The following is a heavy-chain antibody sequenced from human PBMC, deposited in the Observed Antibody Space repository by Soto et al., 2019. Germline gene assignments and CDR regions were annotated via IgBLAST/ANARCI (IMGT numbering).Heavy chain of an antibody. V-gene: IGHV1-69*13. CDR3: ASARGYSYGWDYYSGMDV. D-gene: IGHD5-18*01. CDR2: IIPIFGTA. CDR1: GCTFSSYA. Sequence: SVKVSCKASGCTFSSYAISWVRQAPGQGLEWMGGIIPIFGTANYAQKFQSRVTITADESTSTAYMELSSLRSEDTAVYYCASARGYSYGWDYYSGMDVWGEASKVCVSS. J-gene: IGHJ6*04.